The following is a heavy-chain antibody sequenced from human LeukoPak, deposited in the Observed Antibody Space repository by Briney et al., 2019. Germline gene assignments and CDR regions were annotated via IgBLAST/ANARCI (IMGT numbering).Heavy chain of an antibody. V-gene: IGHV3-53*01. D-gene: IGHD7-27*01. CDR3: AKSGQFDY. CDR1: GFTVSSNY. CDR2: IYSGGSI. Sequence: GGSLRLSCAASGFTVSSNYMNWVRQAPGKGLEWVSVIYSGGSIYYADSVKGRVTISRDNSKNTLYLQMNSLRAEDTAVYYCAKSGQFDYWGQGTLVTVSS. J-gene: IGHJ4*02.